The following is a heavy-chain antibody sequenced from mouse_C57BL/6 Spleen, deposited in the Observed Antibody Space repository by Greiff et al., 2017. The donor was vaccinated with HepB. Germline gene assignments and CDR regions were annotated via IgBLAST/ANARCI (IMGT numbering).Heavy chain of an antibody. Sequence: QVQLKQPGAELVKPGASVKLSCKASGYTFTSYWMHWVKQRPGQGLEWIGMIHPNSGSTNYNEKFKSKATLTVDKSSSTAYMQLSSLTSEDSAVYYCARLNDYSYYFDYWGQGTTLTVSS. CDR2: IHPNSGST. V-gene: IGHV1-64*01. CDR1: GYTFTSYW. D-gene: IGHD2-4*01. J-gene: IGHJ2*01. CDR3: ARLNDYSYYFDY.